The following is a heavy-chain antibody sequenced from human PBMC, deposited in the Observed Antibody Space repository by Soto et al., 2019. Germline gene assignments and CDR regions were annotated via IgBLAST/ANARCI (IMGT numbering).Heavy chain of an antibody. CDR2: IIPILAIA. CDR3: AREGDIVVVPAAMGFDY. Sequence: QVQLVQSGAEVKKPGSSVKVSCKASGGTFSSYTINWVRQAPGQGLEWMGRIIPILAIANYAQKFQGRVTITEDKSTSTAYMELSSLRSEDTAVYYCAREGDIVVVPAAMGFDYWGQGTLVTVSS. V-gene: IGHV1-69*08. CDR1: GGTFSSYT. J-gene: IGHJ4*02. D-gene: IGHD2-2*01.